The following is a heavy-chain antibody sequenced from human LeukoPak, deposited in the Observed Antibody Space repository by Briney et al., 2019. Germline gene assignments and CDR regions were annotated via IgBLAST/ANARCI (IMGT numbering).Heavy chain of an antibody. CDR1: GVSISDYY. V-gene: IGHV4-59*01. J-gene: IGHJ4*02. D-gene: IGHD3-22*01. Sequence: SETLSLTCTVSGVSISDYYWSWIRQPPGRGLEWLGYIYYSGSTHYNPSLKSRVTMSVDTSKNQFSLKVSSVTAADTAVYFCAGNYDRMDYWGQGTLVTVSS. CDR3: AGNYDRMDY. CDR2: IYYSGST.